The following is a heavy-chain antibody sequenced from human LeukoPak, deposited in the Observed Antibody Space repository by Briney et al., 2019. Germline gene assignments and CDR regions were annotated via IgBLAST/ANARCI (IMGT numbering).Heavy chain of an antibody. J-gene: IGHJ4*02. Sequence: GASVKVSCKASGYTFTSYDINWVRQATGQGLEWMGWMNPNSGNTGYAQKFQGRVTMTRNTSISTAYMELSSLRSEDTAVYYCARRRYSSGWSLYYWGQGTLVTVSS. CDR3: ARRRYSSGWSLYY. CDR1: GYTFTSYD. V-gene: IGHV1-8*01. CDR2: MNPNSGNT. D-gene: IGHD6-19*01.